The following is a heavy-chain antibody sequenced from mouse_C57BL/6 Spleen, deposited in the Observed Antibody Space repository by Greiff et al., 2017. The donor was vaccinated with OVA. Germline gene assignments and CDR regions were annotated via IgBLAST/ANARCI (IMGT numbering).Heavy chain of an antibody. V-gene: IGHV3-1*01. CDR1: GYSITSGYD. CDR2: ISYSGST. CDR3: ATSPYYYAMDY. Sequence: DVKLVESGPGMVKPSQSLSLTCTVTGYSITSGYDWHWIRHFPGNKLEWMGYISYSGSTNYNPSLKSRISITHDTSKNHFFLKLNSVTTEDTATYYCATSPYYYAMDYWGQGTSVTVSS. J-gene: IGHJ4*01.